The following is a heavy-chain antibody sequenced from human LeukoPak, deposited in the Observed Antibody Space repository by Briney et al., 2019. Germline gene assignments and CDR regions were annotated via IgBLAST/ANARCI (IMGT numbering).Heavy chain of an antibody. Sequence: ASVKVSCKASGYTFTSYAMNWVRQAPGQGLEWMGWINTDTGNPTYAQGFTGRFVFSLDTSVSTAYLQISSLKAEDTAVYYCARGLGSSSDDAFDIWGQGTMVTVSS. CDR3: ARGLGSSSDDAFDI. V-gene: IGHV7-4-1*02. CDR1: GYTFTSYA. CDR2: INTDTGNP. J-gene: IGHJ3*02. D-gene: IGHD6-13*01.